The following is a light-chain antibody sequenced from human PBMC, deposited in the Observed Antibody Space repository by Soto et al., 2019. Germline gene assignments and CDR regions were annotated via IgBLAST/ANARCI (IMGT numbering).Light chain of an antibody. CDR1: QSVSSN. V-gene: IGKV3-15*01. CDR2: GAS. Sequence: EIAMRKSPATLSVSAGVRATLSCRASQSVSSNLAWYQQKPGQAPSLLIYGASTRATGIPAKFSGGGSGTEFSLTIISLRSEDFAIYYCLQYYNGWTFGQGTKVDIK. CDR3: LQYYNGWT. J-gene: IGKJ1*01.